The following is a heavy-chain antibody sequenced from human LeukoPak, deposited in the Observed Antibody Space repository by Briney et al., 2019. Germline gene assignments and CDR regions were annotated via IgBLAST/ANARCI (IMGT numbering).Heavy chain of an antibody. CDR3: ARHRGAQRGVTTVTTLDY. CDR1: GGSISSSSYY. V-gene: IGHV4-39*01. CDR2: IYYSGST. J-gene: IGHJ4*02. Sequence: ASETLSLTCTVSGGSISSSSYYWGWIRQPPGKGLEWIGSIYYSGSTYYNPSLKSRVTISVDTSKNQFSLKLSSVTAADTAVYYCARHRGAQRGVTTVTTLDYWGQGTLVTVSS. D-gene: IGHD4-17*01.